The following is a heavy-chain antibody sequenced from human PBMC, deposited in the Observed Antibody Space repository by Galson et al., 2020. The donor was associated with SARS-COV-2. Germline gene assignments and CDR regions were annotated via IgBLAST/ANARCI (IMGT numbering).Heavy chain of an antibody. V-gene: IGHV2-70*01. D-gene: IGHD5-12*01. J-gene: IGHJ4*02. Sequence: SGPTLVKPTQTLTLTCTFSGFSLTTSGMGVTWIRQPPGKALEWLALIDWDNDKYYSTSLKTRLTISGDTSKNQVFLTMTNMDPADTATYYCARMADGDGGYDCGSSAFDCWGQGTLVTVSS. CDR3: ARMADGDGGYDCGSSAFDC. CDR2: IDWDNDK. CDR1: GFSLTTSGMG.